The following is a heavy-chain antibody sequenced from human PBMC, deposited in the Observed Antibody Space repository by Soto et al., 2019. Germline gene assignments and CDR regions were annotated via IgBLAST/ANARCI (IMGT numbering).Heavy chain of an antibody. D-gene: IGHD6-13*01. Sequence: QVQLVQSGAEVKKPGSSVKVSCKASGGTFSNFAFSWVRQAPGQGPEWMGGIIPIFGTPKYAQRFQARLTITADESKSTAYMEESGLRAEETAVYYCARGVDMEAAVAKSEYYCGMEFWGQGTTVTVSS. CDR2: IIPIFGTP. CDR1: GGTFSNFA. V-gene: IGHV1-69*01. J-gene: IGHJ6*02. CDR3: ARGVDMEAAVAKSEYYCGMEF.